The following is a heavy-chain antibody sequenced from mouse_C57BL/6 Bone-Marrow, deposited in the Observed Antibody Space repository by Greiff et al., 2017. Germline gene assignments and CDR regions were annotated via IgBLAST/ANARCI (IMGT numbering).Heavy chain of an antibody. V-gene: IGHV14-4*01. CDR2: IDPENGDT. CDR3: TSFITTAERNFDD. J-gene: IGHJ2*01. CDR1: GFNIKDDY. D-gene: IGHD1-1*01. Sequence: VQLQQSGAELVRPGASVKLSCTASGFNIKDDYMHWVQQRPEQGLEWIGWIDPENGDTAYASKFQGKATITAATSSNTAYLQLSSLTSEDTAVYYCTSFITTAERNFDDWGQGTTLTVSS.